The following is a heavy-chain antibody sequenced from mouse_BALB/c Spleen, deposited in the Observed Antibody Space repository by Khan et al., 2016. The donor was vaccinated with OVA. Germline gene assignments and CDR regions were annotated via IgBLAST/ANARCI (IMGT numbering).Heavy chain of an antibody. CDR2: INTETGEP. CDR1: GYTFTDYS. D-gene: IGHD1-1*01. Sequence: QIQLVQSGPELKKPGETVKISCKASGYTFTDYSMHWVKQAPGKGLKWMGWINTETGEPTYADDFKGRFAFSLDTSASNAYLQINNLKNEDTSTYFCARDLRDAMDYWGQGTSVTVSS. V-gene: IGHV9-2-1*01. CDR3: ARDLRDAMDY. J-gene: IGHJ4*01.